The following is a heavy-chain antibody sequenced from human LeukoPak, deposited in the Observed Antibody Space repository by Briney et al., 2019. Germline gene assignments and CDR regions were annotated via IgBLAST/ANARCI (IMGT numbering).Heavy chain of an antibody. D-gene: IGHD2-15*01. CDR2: ISNSGSN. J-gene: IGHJ6*03. CDR3: GRDALVGYFSYYYMDV. Sequence: SETLSLTCTVSGGSISSHYWTWIRQTPVKGLEWIGDISNSGSNSHNPSLKSRVTISIDTSKNQFSLKLSSVTAADTAVYYCGRDALVGYFSYYYMDVWGKGTTVTVSS. CDR1: GGSISSHY. V-gene: IGHV4-59*11.